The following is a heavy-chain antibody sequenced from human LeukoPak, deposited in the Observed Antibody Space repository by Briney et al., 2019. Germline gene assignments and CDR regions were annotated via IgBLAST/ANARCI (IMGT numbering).Heavy chain of an antibody. V-gene: IGHV1-69*06. CDR1: GGTFISYA. CDR2: IIPIFGTA. Sequence: GSSVKVSCKASGGTFISYAISWVRQAPGQGLEWMGGIIPIFGTANYAQKFQGRVTITADKSTSTAYMELSSLRSEDTAEYYCAREGSSWYGNYFDYWGQGTLVTVSS. CDR3: AREGSSWYGNYFDY. J-gene: IGHJ4*02. D-gene: IGHD2-15*01.